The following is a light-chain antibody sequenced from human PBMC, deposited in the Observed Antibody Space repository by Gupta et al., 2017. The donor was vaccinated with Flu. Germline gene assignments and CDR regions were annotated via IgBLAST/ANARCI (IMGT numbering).Light chain of an antibody. CDR3: QSYEV. CDR1: SGSIGLIY. Sequence: CTRSSGSIGLIYVQWYQQRPGTSPKNVIYEDDQRASGVPDRFSGSIDRSSNSASLTISGLMTEDEADYYCQSYEVFGGGTKLTVL. J-gene: IGLJ2*01. V-gene: IGLV6-57*01. CDR2: EDD.